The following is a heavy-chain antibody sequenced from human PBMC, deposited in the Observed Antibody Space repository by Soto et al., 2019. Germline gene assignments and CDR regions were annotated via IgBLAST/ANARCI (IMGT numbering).Heavy chain of an antibody. D-gene: IGHD3-22*01. CDR1: GGSTSSYY. V-gene: IGHV4-59*01. J-gene: IGHJ4*02. CDR3: AGGSSGYPYYFDY. CDR2: IYYSGST. Sequence: SLTLSLTCTVSGGSTSSYYWSWIRQPPGKGLEWIGYIYYSGSTNYNPSLKSRVTISVDTSKNQFSLKLSSVTAADTAVYYCAGGSSGYPYYFDYWGQGTLVTVSS.